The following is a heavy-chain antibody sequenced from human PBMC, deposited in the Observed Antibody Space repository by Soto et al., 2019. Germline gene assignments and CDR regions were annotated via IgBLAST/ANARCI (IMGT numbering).Heavy chain of an antibody. D-gene: IGHD5-18*01. J-gene: IGHJ2*01. V-gene: IGHV4-4*07. CDR3: ASHFDVNTALDYYYFDL. CDR2: LYSSGRA. CDR1: GVSITPYY. Sequence: QVPLPESGPGLVKTSETLSLTCTVSGVSITPYYWTWIRQPAGKGLEWIGHLYSSGRATYHPSLQSRVTRAGFRDHFPRPLKSVTAADTAGYYCASHFDVNTALDYYYFDLWGRGTLVTVSS.